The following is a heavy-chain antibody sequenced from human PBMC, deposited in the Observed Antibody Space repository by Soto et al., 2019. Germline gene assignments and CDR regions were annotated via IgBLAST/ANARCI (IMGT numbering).Heavy chain of an antibody. CDR3: ARNGYSSSWSHFDY. D-gene: IGHD6-13*01. V-gene: IGHV1-69*06. CDR1: GGTFSSYA. Sequence: ASVKVSCKASGGTFSSYAISWVRQAPGQGLEWMGGIIPIFGTANYAQKFQGRVTITADKSTSTAYMELSSLRSEDTAVYYCARNGYSSSWSHFDYWGQGTLVTVSS. J-gene: IGHJ4*02. CDR2: IIPIFGTA.